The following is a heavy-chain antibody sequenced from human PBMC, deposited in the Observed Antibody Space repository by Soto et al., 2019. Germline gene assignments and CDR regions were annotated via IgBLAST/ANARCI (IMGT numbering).Heavy chain of an antibody. J-gene: IGHJ6*02. D-gene: IGHD4-4*01. V-gene: IGHV1-69*13. CDR3: ARPNDNSNSPIYYYGMDV. Sequence: QVQLVQSGAEVKKPGSSVKVSCQASGGTFPNFAVSWVRQAPGQGLEWMGGIIPIFGTTNYAQKIQGRVTITADESTSTVYMELSSLRSDDTAVYYCARPNDNSNSPIYYYGMDVWGQGTTVTVSS. CDR1: GGTFPNFA. CDR2: IIPIFGTT.